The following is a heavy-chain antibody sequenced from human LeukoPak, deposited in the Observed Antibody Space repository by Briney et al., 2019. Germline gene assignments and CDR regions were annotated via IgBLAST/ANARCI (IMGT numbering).Heavy chain of an antibody. J-gene: IGHJ4*02. D-gene: IGHD1-26*01. CDR1: GFTFSSYA. CDR3: AKGLAIATTFDY. Sequence: GGSLRLSCAASGFTFSSYAMSWVRQAPGKGLEWVSTITGSGDNTYYADSVKGRVTFSRDNSKNALYLQMNSLRGEDTAVYYCAKGLAIATTFDYWGQGTLVTVSS. V-gene: IGHV3-23*01. CDR2: ITGSGDNT.